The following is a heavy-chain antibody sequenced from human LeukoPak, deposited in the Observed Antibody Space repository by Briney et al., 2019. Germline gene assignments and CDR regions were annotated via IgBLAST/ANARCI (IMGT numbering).Heavy chain of an antibody. CDR2: ISAYNGNT. V-gene: IGHV1-18*01. Sequence: ASVKVSCKASGYTFTSYGISWVRQAPGQGLEWMGWISAYNGNTNYAQKLQGRVTMTTDTSTSTAYMELRSLRSDDTAVYYCARVGGNVDTAMVTPYYYGMDVWGQGTTVTVSS. CDR3: ARVGGNVDTAMVTPYYYGMDV. D-gene: IGHD5-18*01. CDR1: GYTFTSYG. J-gene: IGHJ6*02.